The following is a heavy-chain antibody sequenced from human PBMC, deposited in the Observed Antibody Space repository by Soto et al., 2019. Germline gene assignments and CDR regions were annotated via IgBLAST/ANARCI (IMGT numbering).Heavy chain of an antibody. CDR3: AREGTVVTSEWGYYGMDV. Sequence: QVQLVQSGAEVKKPGSSVKVSCKASGGTFSSYAISWVRQAPGQGLEWMGGIIPIFGTANYAQKFQGRVTITADESTSTADMEVSSLRSEDTAVYYCAREGTVVTSEWGYYGMDVWGQGTTVTVSS. J-gene: IGHJ6*02. V-gene: IGHV1-69*12. D-gene: IGHD2-15*01. CDR1: GGTFSSYA. CDR2: IIPIFGTA.